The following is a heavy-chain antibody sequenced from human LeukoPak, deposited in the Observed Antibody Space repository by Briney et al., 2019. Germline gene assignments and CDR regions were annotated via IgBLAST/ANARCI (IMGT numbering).Heavy chain of an antibody. CDR2: INHSGST. CDR1: GGSFSGHY. J-gene: IGHJ6*03. Sequence: PSETLSLTCAVYGGSFSGHYWSWIRQPPGKGLEWIGEINHSGSTNYNPSLKSRVTISVDTSKNQFSLKLSSVTAADTAVYYCAGRDCSSTSCFIYYMDVWGKGTTVTVSS. V-gene: IGHV4-34*01. CDR3: AGRDCSSTSCFIYYMDV. D-gene: IGHD2-2*01.